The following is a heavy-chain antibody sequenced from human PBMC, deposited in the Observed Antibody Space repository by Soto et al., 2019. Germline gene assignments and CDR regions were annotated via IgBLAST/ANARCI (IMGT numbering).Heavy chain of an antibody. CDR1: GYTFTVYY. V-gene: IGHV1-2*02. CDR2: INPNSGGT. Sequence: QVQLVQSGAEVKKPGASVNVSCKASGYTFTVYYMHWVRQAPGQGLEWMGWINPNSGGTKYPQKFQGRVTMTRDTSITTVYMSLTGLKSDDTAVYYCARDLAKGGGSAGFDYWGQGTLVAVSS. D-gene: IGHD2-15*01. CDR3: ARDLAKGGGSAGFDY. J-gene: IGHJ4*02.